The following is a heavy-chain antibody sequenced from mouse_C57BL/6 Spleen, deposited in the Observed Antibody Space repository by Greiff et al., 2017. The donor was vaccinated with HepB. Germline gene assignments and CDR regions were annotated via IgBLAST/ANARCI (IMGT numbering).Heavy chain of an antibody. V-gene: IGHV6-6*01. J-gene: IGHJ3*01. D-gene: IGHD3-3*01. Sequence: EVKLMESGGDLVQPGGSMKLSCAASGFTFSDAWMDWVRQSPEKGLEWVAEIRNKANNHATYYAESVKGRFTISRDDSKSSVYLQMNSLRAEDTGIYYCTRRGTGFPAWFAYWGQGTLVTVSA. CDR3: TRRGTGFPAWFAY. CDR2: IRNKANNHAT. CDR1: GFTFSDAW.